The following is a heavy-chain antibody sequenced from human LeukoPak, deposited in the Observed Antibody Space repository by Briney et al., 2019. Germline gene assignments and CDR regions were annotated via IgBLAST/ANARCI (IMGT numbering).Heavy chain of an antibody. D-gene: IGHD3-22*01. J-gene: IGHJ4*02. V-gene: IGHV4-30-2*01. CDR3: ASGSWRDSSEDY. Sequence: SETLSLTCAVSGGSISSGGHSWSWIRQPPGKGLEWIGYIYHSGSTYYNPSLKSRVTISVDRSKNQFSLKLSSVTAADTAVYYCASGSWRDSSEDYWGQGTLVTVSS. CDR1: GGSISSGGHS. CDR2: IYHSGST.